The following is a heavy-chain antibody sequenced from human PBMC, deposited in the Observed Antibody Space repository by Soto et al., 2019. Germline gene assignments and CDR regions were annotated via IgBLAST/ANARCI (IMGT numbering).Heavy chain of an antibody. Sequence: PGGSLRLSCTASGFTFGDYAMSWFRQAPGKGLEWVGRIKGEADGGTTDYAAPVKGRITISRDHSKDTLYLQMNSLKTEDTAVYYCTTGLSNGYYNFDYWGQGTPVTVSS. D-gene: IGHD3-22*01. V-gene: IGHV3-15*01. CDR3: TTGLSNGYYNFDY. CDR1: GFTFGDYA. CDR2: IKGEADGGTT. J-gene: IGHJ4*02.